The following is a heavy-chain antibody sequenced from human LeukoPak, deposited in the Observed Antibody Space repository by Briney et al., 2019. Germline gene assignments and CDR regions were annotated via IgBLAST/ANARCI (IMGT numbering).Heavy chain of an antibody. V-gene: IGHV3-69-1*01. CDR1: GFTFSDYD. Sequence: GGSLRLSCAASGFTFSDYDMNWVRQAPGKGLEWVSFITARSNTIYYEDSMKGRFTISRNNADNSLYLQMNSLRADDTAVYYCVRDRKGGSFDYRGQGTLVTVSS. CDR2: ITARSNTI. CDR3: VRDRKGGSFDY. J-gene: IGHJ4*02. D-gene: IGHD2-15*01.